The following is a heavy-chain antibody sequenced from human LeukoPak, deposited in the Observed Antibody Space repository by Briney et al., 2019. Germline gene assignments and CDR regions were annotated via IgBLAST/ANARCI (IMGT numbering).Heavy chain of an antibody. V-gene: IGHV1-69*01. J-gene: IGHJ4*01. D-gene: IGHD2/OR15-2a*01. CDR2: IIPFFGTA. CDR3: SRVRSDFGLDF. CDR1: GGTFSSYA. Sequence: AVKVSFKSSGGTFSSYAISWVRQAPGPGLEWVGGIIPFFGTANYAQKFKGRVAITVDESTSKAYMELRSQSSDDEDVYYCSRVRSDFGLDFWG.